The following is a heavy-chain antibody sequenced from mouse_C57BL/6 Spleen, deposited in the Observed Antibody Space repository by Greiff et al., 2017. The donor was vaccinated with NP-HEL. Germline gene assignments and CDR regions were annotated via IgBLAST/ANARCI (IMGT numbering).Heavy chain of an antibody. J-gene: IGHJ4*01. CDR1: GYTFTSYW. V-gene: IGHV1-50*01. D-gene: IGHD1-1*01. CDR2: IDPSDSYT. Sequence: QVQLQQPGAELVKPGASVKLSCKASGYTFTSYWMQWVKQRPGQGLEWIGEIDPSDSYTNYNQKFKGKATLTVDTSSSTAYMQLSSLTSEDSAVYYCARDYYGSPGYAMDYWGQGTSVTVSS. CDR3: ARDYYGSPGYAMDY.